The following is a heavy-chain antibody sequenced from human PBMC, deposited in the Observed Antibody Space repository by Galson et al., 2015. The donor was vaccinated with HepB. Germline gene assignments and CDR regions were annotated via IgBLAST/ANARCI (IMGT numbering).Heavy chain of an antibody. V-gene: IGHV3-48*03. Sequence: SLRLSCAASGFTLSTYEMNWVRQAPGKGLEWVSYISSGGDNIYIAASVKGRFTISRDDAKNSVYLQMHSLRVEDTAVYYCARDIVVTGNDAFDIWGQGTLVAGSS. D-gene: IGHD3-22*01. CDR2: ISSGGDNI. CDR3: ARDIVVTGNDAFDI. CDR1: GFTLSTYE. J-gene: IGHJ3*02.